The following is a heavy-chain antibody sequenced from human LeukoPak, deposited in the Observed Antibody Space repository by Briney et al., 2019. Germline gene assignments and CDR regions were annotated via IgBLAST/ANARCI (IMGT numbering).Heavy chain of an antibody. CDR1: GGSITSGDHY. V-gene: IGHV4-30-4*01. J-gene: IGHJ4*02. CDR3: ARRRDGYQLFDD. Sequence: PSQTLSLTCTVSGGSITSGDHYWSWLRQPPGKGLEGIGYIYYSGSTYFNPSLKSRVTISVDTSKNQFSLRLSSVTAADTAVYYCARRRDGYQLFDDWGQGTLVTVSS. D-gene: IGHD5-24*01. CDR2: IYYSGST.